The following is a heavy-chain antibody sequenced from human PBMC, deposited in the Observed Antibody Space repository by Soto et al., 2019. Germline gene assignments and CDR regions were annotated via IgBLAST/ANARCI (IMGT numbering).Heavy chain of an antibody. D-gene: IGHD6-19*01. CDR1: GFTFSSYG. CDR3: AKDSGSGWKRYYYYGMDG. J-gene: IGHJ6*02. CDR2: ISHDGSNK. Sequence: GGSLRLSCAASGFTFSSYGMHWVRQAPGKGLEWVAVISHDGSNKYYADSVKGRFTISRDNSKNTLYLQMNSLRAEDTAVYYCAKDSGSGWKRYYYYGMDGWGQGTTVTVSS. V-gene: IGHV3-30*18.